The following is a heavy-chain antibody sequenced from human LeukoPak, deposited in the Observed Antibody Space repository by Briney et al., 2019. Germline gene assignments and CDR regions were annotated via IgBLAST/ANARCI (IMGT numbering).Heavy chain of an antibody. V-gene: IGHV5-51*01. CDR2: IYPDDSDT. Sequence: GESLKISCKGSGYSFINYWIGWMRQMPRKGLEWMGIIYPDDSDTRYSPSFQGQVTISADKSISTAYLQWSSLKASDTAMYYCARLRADYDILTGLDSWGQGTLVTVSS. CDR1: GYSFINYW. D-gene: IGHD3-9*01. CDR3: ARLRADYDILTGLDS. J-gene: IGHJ4*02.